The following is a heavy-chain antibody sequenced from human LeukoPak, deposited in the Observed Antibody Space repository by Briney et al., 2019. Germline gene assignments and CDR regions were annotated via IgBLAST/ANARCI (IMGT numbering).Heavy chain of an antibody. Sequence: PGGSLRLSCAASGFTFSGYWMHWVTQAPGKGLVRVSRVATGGTGPSYADSVKGRFTISRDNAKNTLYLQMNSLSAEDTAVYFCARDMGPYGGSPGASWGQGTLVTVSS. V-gene: IGHV3-74*01. CDR2: VATGGTGP. D-gene: IGHD4-23*01. CDR3: ARDMGPYGGSPGAS. J-gene: IGHJ5*02. CDR1: GFTFSGYW.